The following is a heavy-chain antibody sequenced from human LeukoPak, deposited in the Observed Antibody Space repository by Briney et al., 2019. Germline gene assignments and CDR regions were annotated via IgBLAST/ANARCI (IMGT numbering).Heavy chain of an antibody. J-gene: IGHJ4*02. CDR3: ARLRAVYYFDY. CDR1: GYSFNSHW. Sequence: GESLKISCKGSGYSFNSHWIGWVRRMPGKGREWMGIIYPGDSDTRYSPSFQGQVTISADKSISTAYLQWSSLKASDTAMYYCARLRAVYYFDYWGQGTLVTVSS. CDR2: IYPGDSDT. V-gene: IGHV5-51*01. D-gene: IGHD3-16*01.